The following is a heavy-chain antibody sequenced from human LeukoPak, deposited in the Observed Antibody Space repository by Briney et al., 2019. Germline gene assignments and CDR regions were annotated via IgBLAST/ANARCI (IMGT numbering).Heavy chain of an antibody. V-gene: IGHV3-15*01. Sequence: GGSLRLSCAASGFTFSNAWMSWVRQAPGKGLEWVGRIKSKTDGGTTDYAAPVKGRFTISRDDSKNTLYLQMNSLKTEDTAVYYCATTHGYSSGLGRGDAFDIWGQGTMVTVSS. CDR3: ATTHGYSSGLGRGDAFDI. CDR1: GFTFSNAW. D-gene: IGHD6-19*01. J-gene: IGHJ3*02. CDR2: IKSKTDGGTT.